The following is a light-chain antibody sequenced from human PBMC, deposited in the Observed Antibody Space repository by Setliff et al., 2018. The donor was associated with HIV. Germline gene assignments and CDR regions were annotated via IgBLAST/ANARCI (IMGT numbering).Light chain of an antibody. V-gene: IGLV2-14*01. J-gene: IGLJ3*02. CDR2: EVI. CDR1: SRDVGGYNY. CDR3: SSYKTGNTLV. Sequence: LPQPASVSGSPGQSITISCTGTSRDVGGYNYVSWYQQHPGRAPKLMIFEVINRPSGVSDRFSGSKSGDTASLTISGLQAEDEADYYCSSYKTGNTLVFGGGTKVTVL.